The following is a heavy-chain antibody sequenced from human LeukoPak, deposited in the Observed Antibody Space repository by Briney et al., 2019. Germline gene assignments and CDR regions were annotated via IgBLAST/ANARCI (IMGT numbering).Heavy chain of an antibody. CDR3: ARDWFADIVATPRPPGTGYMDV. CDR1: GYTFTSYA. V-gene: IGHV1-69*06. J-gene: IGHJ6*03. D-gene: IGHD5-12*01. CDR2: IIPIFGTA. Sequence: GASVKVSCKASGYTFTSYAMNWVRQAPGQGLEWMGGIIPIFGTANYAQKFQGRVTITADKSTSTAYMELSSLRSEDTAVYYCARDWFADIVATPRPPGTGYMDVWGKGTTVTVSS.